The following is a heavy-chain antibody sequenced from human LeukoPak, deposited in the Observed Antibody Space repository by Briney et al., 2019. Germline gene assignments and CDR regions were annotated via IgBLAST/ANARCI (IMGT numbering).Heavy chain of an antibody. J-gene: IGHJ1*01. V-gene: IGHV4-34*01. D-gene: IGHD3-10*01. CDR3: ARVERTYYGSGSYYNPALYFQH. CDR2: INHSGST. Sequence: SETLSLTCAVSDGTFSGYYWTWIRQPPGKGLEWIGEINHSGSTNYNPSLKSRVTISVDTSKNQFSLKLSSVTAADTAVYYCARVERTYYGSGSYYNPALYFQHWGQGTLVTVSS. CDR1: DGTFSGYY.